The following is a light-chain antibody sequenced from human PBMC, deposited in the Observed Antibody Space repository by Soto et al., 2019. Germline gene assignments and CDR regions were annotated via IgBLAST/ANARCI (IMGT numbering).Light chain of an antibody. CDR3: CSYAGSNTHV. CDR2: EVT. Sequence: QSALTQPASVSGSPGQSITISCTGSSSDVGSYNLVSWYQRHPGKAPKLMIYEVTKRPSGFSNRFSGSKSGNTASLTISGLQAEDEADYYCCSYAGSNTHVFGTGT. CDR1: SSDVGSYNL. V-gene: IGLV2-23*02. J-gene: IGLJ1*01.